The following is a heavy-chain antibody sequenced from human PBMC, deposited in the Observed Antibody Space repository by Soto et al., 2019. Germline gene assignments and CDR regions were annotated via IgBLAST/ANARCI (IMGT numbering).Heavy chain of an antibody. CDR3: ARSYYYDSSGIPNFDY. CDR1: GYTFTSYY. CDR2: INPSGGST. D-gene: IGHD3-22*01. J-gene: IGHJ4*02. V-gene: IGHV1-46*01. Sequence: ASVKVSCKASGYTFTSYYMHWVRQAPGQGLEWMGIINPSGGSTSYAQKFQGRVTMTRDTSTSTVYMELSSLRSEDTAVYYCARSYYYDSSGIPNFDYWGQGILVNVSS.